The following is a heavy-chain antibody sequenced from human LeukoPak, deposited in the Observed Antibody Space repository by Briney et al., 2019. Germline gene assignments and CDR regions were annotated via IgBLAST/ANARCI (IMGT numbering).Heavy chain of an antibody. CDR2: INHSGST. J-gene: IGHJ4*02. Sequence: EPSETLSLTCAVYGGSFRGYYWSWIRQPPGKGLEWIGEINHSGSTNYNPSLKSRVTISVDTSKNQFSLKLSSVTAADTAVYYCARGRPDSSGYFEDDYWGQGTLVTVSS. CDR3: ARGRPDSSGYFEDDY. D-gene: IGHD3-22*01. V-gene: IGHV4-34*01. CDR1: GGSFRGYY.